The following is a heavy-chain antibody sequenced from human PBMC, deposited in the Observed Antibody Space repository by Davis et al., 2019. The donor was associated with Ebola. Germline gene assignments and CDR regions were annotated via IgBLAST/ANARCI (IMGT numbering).Heavy chain of an antibody. Sequence: PGGSLRLSCAASGFSFSNYAMHWVRQAPGKGLEWVAYISYDGSSKFDADSVRGRFTISRDNAKKSLYLQMNSLRVEDTAIYYCTRDRAYKCFDLWGQGTLVTVSS. CDR1: GFSFSNYA. CDR2: ISYDGSSK. V-gene: IGHV3-30*07. CDR3: TRDRAYKCFDL. J-gene: IGHJ5*02.